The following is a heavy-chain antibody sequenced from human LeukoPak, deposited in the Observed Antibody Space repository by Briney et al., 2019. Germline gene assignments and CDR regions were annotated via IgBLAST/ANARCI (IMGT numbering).Heavy chain of an antibody. J-gene: IGHJ4*02. CDR1: GGSFSGYY. V-gene: IGHV4-34*01. CDR2: IIHRGST. Sequence: SETLSLTCAVYGGSFSGYYWSWIRQPPGKGLEWIGEIIHRGSTNYNPSLESRVTISVDTSKNQFSLKVSSVTAADTAVYYCARGDTVAARPGRFDYWGQGTLVTVSS. CDR3: ARGDTVAARPGRFDY. D-gene: IGHD6-6*01.